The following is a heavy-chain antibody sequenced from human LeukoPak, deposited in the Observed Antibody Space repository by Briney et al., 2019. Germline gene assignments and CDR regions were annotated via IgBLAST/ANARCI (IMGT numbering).Heavy chain of an antibody. CDR2: ISSSSSTM. CDR3: ARFPLSHTEVGGYYYMDV. D-gene: IGHD4-23*01. CDR1: GFTFSSYS. Sequence: GGSLRLSCAASGFTFSSYSMNWVRQAPGKGLEWVSYISSSSSTMYYADSVKGRFTISRDNAKNSLYLQMNSLRAEDTAVYYCARFPLSHTEVGGYYYMDVWGKGTTVTVSS. V-gene: IGHV3-48*04. J-gene: IGHJ6*03.